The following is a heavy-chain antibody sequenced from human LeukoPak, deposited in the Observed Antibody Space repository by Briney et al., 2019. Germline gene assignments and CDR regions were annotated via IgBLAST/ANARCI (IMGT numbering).Heavy chain of an antibody. CDR2: ISSSGSTI. CDR3: ARDAGGSYYDILTGYYTNYGMDV. J-gene: IGHJ6*02. CDR1: GFTFSSYE. V-gene: IGHV3-48*03. D-gene: IGHD3-9*01. Sequence: GGSLRLSCAASGFTFSSYEMNWVRQAPGKGLEWVSYISSSGSTIYYADSVKGRFTISRDHAKNSLYLQMNSLRAEDTAVYYCARDAGGSYYDILTGYYTNYGMDVWGQGTTVTVSS.